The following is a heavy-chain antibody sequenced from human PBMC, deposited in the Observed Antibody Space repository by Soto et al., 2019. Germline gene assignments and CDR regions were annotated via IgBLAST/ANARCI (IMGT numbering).Heavy chain of an antibody. CDR1: GGTFSNYA. V-gene: IGHV1-69*01. D-gene: IGHD3-3*01. CDR3: ARGAMLFGVAAYSYSALEV. J-gene: IGHJ6*02. Sequence: QVQLVQSGAEVKKPGSSVKVSCRASGGTFSNYAISWVRQAPGQGLEWMGGIVPAFGTPNYAQNLQARTTITADDATTTGYLAVRSLRAADTAVYSCARGAMLFGVAAYSYSALEVWGQETTV. CDR2: IVPAFGTP.